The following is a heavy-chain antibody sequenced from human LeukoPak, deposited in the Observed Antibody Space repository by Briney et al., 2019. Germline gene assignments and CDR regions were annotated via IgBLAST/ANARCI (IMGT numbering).Heavy chain of an antibody. CDR1: GVSISSYY. V-gene: IGHV4-59*01. CDR2: IYHSGST. CDR3: ARGSYGDAY. Sequence: SETLSLTCTVSGVSISSYYWSWIRQPPGKGLQWIGCIYHSGSTNYNPSLKSRVTISVDTSRNQFSLNPTSMTAADTAVYYCARGSYGDAYWGQGTLVTVSS. J-gene: IGHJ4*02. D-gene: IGHD4-17*01.